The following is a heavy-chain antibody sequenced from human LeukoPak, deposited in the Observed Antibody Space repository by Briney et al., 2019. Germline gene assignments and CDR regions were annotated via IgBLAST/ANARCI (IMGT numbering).Heavy chain of an antibody. CDR1: GGSIGTYY. Sequence: SETLSLTCAVSGGSIGTYYWSWIRQPPGKGLEWIGYIYYSGSTNYNPSLKSRVTISVDTSKNHFSLKLSSVTAADTAVYYCARTAVTPGSSDAFDIWGQGTMVTVSS. D-gene: IGHD4-17*01. V-gene: IGHV4-59*08. J-gene: IGHJ3*02. CDR3: ARTAVTPGSSDAFDI. CDR2: IYYSGST.